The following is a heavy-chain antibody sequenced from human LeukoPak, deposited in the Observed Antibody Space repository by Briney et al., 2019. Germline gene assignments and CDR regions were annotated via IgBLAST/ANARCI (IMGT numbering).Heavy chain of an antibody. CDR3: ARDLWHGGSGLYWYFDL. CDR2: INHSGST. J-gene: IGHJ2*01. D-gene: IGHD2-15*01. Sequence: SETLSLTCAVYGGSFSGYYWSWIRQPPGKGLEWIGEINHSGSTNYNPSLKSRVTISVDTSKNQFSLKLSSVTAADTAVYYCARDLWHGGSGLYWYFDLWGRGTLVTVSS. CDR1: GGSFSGYY. V-gene: IGHV4-34*01.